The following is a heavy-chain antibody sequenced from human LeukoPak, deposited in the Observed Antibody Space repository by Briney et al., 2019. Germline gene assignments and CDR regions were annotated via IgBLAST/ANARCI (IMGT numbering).Heavy chain of an antibody. J-gene: IGHJ4*02. CDR2: IKQDGSEK. D-gene: IGHD5-18*01. CDR1: GFTFSSYW. Sequence: GGSLRLSCAASGFTFSSYWMSWVRQAPGKGLEWVANIKQDGSEKYYVDSVKGRFTISRDNAKNSVFLQMDSLRAEDTAVYFCARVGRYSYVPNSWGQGTLVTVSS. V-gene: IGHV3-7*01. CDR3: ARVGRYSYVPNS.